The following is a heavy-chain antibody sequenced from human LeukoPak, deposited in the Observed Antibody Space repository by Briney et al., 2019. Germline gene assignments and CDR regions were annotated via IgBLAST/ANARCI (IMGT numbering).Heavy chain of an antibody. CDR2: INANSGGT. CDR3: ARDLGGSYRSNWFDP. J-gene: IGHJ5*02. D-gene: IGHD1-26*01. V-gene: IGHV1-2*02. CDR1: GFIFTGYY. Sequence: AASVKVSCKASGFIFTGYYMHWVRQAPGQGLEWMGCINANSGGTNYAQKFQGGVTMTRDTSISTAYMDLSRLRSDDTAVYYCARDLGGSYRSNWFDPWGQGTLVTVSS.